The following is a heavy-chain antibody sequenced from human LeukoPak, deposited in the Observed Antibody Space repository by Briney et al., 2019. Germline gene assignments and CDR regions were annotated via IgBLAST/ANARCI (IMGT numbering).Heavy chain of an antibody. Sequence: PSETLSLTCTVSGGSISSGSYYWSWIRQPAGKGLEWIGRIYTSGSTNYNPSLKSRVTMSVDTSKNQFSLKLSSVTAADTAVYYCARDEQQNSYYMDVWGKGTTVTVSS. CDR3: ARDEQQNSYYMDV. J-gene: IGHJ6*03. CDR2: IYTSGST. D-gene: IGHD6-13*01. V-gene: IGHV4-61*02. CDR1: GGSISSGSYY.